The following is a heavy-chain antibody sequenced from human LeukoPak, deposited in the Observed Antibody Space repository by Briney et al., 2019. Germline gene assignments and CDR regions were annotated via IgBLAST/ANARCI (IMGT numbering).Heavy chain of an antibody. CDR2: INPDSGGT. D-gene: IGHD3-22*01. V-gene: IGHV1-2*02. J-gene: IGHJ4*02. CDR3: ARELGYYDSSGYHYVLGY. Sequence: ASVKVSCKAVGYSFTGYYIHWVRQAPGQGLEWMGWINPDSGGTNLAQKFQGRVTLTRDTSISTAYMELTSLRSDDTAVYYCARELGYYDSSGYHYVLGYWGQGTLVTVSS. CDR1: GYSFTGYY.